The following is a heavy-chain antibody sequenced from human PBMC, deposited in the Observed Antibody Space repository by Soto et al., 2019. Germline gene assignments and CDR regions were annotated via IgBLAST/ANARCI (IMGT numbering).Heavy chain of an antibody. V-gene: IGHV4-31*03. J-gene: IGHJ4*02. Sequence: SETLSLTCTVSGGSISSGGYYWSWIRQHPGTGLEWIGHISYSGSTYYNTSLKSRVTISVDTSRNQFSLIVNSVTAADTAVYYCARATPTYDSSGYYPPFVDYWGQGTLVTVSS. D-gene: IGHD3-22*01. CDR1: GGSISSGGYY. CDR3: ARATPTYDSSGYYPPFVDY. CDR2: ISYSGST.